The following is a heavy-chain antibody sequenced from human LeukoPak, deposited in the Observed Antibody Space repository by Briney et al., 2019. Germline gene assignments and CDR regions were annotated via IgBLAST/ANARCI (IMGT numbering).Heavy chain of an antibody. CDR3: ARDGEVAGWNWFDP. D-gene: IGHD6-19*01. V-gene: IGHV4-61*02. CDR2: IYTSGST. J-gene: IGHJ5*02. Sequence: SETLSLTCTVSGGSISSGSYYWSWIRQPAGKGLEWIGRIYTSGSTNYNPSLKSRVTISVDTSKNQFSLKLSSVTAADTAVYYCARDGEVAGWNWFDPWGQGTLVTVSS. CDR1: GGSISSGSYY.